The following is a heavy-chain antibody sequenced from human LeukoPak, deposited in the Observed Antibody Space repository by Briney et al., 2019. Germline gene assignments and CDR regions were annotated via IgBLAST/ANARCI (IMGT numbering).Heavy chain of an antibody. CDR2: ISDSGGST. Sequence: GGSLRLSCAASGFTFSSYAMSCVRQAPGKGLEWVSAISDSGGSTSYAQKFQGRVTMTRDMSTSTVYMELSSLRSEDTPVYYCARGGLTMATSHYLSYYFDYWGQGTLVTVSS. J-gene: IGHJ4*02. V-gene: IGHV3-23*01. D-gene: IGHD5-24*01. CDR1: GFTFSSYA. CDR3: ARGGLTMATSHYLSYYFDY.